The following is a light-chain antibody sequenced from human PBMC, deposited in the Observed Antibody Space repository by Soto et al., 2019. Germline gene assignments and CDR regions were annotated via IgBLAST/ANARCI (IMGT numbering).Light chain of an antibody. V-gene: IGLV1-44*01. CDR2: SNN. CDR1: SSNIGSNT. CDR3: AAWDDSLNGHV. J-gene: IGLJ1*01. Sequence: QSVLTQPPSASGTPGQRVTISCSGSSSNIGSNTVNWYQQLPGTAPKHLIYSNNQRPSGVPDRFSGSKSGTSASLAISGLQSEYEADYYCAAWDDSLNGHVFGTGTKVTVL.